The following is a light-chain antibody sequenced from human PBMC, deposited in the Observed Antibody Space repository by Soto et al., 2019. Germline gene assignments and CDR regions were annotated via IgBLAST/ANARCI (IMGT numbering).Light chain of an antibody. Sequence: EIVLTLSPGTLSLSPGERVTLSCRASQSITNSYLAWYQQKPGQAPRLLIFGASNRATGIPDRFSGSGSGTDFSLTISKLEPDDFAVYYCEQYGSLPYTFGQGTKLDI. J-gene: IGKJ2*01. CDR3: EQYGSLPYT. CDR2: GAS. V-gene: IGKV3-20*01. CDR1: QSITNSY.